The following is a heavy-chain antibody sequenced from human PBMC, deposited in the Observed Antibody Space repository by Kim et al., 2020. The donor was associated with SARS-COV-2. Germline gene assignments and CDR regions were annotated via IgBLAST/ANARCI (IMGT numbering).Heavy chain of an antibody. V-gene: IGHV4-39*01. CDR3: ARGVCIAAVGA. D-gene: IGHD6-25*01. CDR2: IT. J-gene: IGHJ5*02. Sequence: ITRYNPSLKSRVTVSVGTPTNQFSLKVTSVTAADTAVYYCARGVCIAAVGAWGQGTLVTVSS.